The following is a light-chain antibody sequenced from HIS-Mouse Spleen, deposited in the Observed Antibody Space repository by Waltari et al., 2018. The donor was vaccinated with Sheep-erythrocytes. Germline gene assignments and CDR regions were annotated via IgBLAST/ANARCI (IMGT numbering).Light chain of an antibody. CDR3: CSYAGSSTPWV. Sequence: QSALTQPASVSGSPGQSITISCTGTSSDVGSYNLVSWYQQPPGKAPKLMIYEGSKRAAGVSNRVSGSKSGNTASLTISGLQAEDEADYYCCSYAGSSTPWVFGGGTKLTVL. V-gene: IGLV2-23*01. CDR2: EGS. CDR1: SSDVGSYNL. J-gene: IGLJ3*02.